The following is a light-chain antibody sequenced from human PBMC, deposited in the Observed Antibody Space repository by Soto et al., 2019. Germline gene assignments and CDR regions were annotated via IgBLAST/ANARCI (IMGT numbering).Light chain of an antibody. J-gene: IGKJ1*01. CDR1: QSVCSN. V-gene: IGKV3-11*01. CDR3: QQRSNWT. CDR2: DAS. Sequence: EIVLPQSPATLSLYPGERATLSCRASQSVCSNLAWYQQKPGQAPRLLIYDASNRATGIPARFSGSGSGTDFTLTISSLEPEDFAVYYCQQRSNWTFGQGTKVEIK.